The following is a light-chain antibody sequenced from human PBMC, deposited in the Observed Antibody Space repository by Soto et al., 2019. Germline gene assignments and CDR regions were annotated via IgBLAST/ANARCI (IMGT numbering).Light chain of an antibody. CDR2: AAS. J-gene: IGKJ1*01. CDR3: QQYGTSPPWT. CDR1: QRVSSSY. Sequence: EIVLTQSPGTLSLSPGERATLSCRASQRVSSSYLAWYQQKVGQAPRLLIYAASSRATGVPDRFSGSGSGTDFTLAISSLVPEDFAVYYCQQYGTSPPWTFGQGTKVEV. V-gene: IGKV3-20*01.